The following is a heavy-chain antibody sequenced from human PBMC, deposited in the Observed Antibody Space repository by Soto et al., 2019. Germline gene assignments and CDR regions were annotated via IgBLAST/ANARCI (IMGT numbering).Heavy chain of an antibody. Sequence: EVQLVESGGGLVQPGGSLRISCAASGFDFSSYWMHWVRQAPGEGPVWVSRIIYDGGITNYVDSVKGRFTMSRDNDKNTVFLQMNSLRAEGTAVYYCARDRWGLLGGDYWGQGTLVIVSS. D-gene: IGHD3-16*01. V-gene: IGHV3-74*01. CDR3: ARDRWGLLGGDY. CDR2: IIYDGGIT. CDR1: GFDFSSYW. J-gene: IGHJ4*02.